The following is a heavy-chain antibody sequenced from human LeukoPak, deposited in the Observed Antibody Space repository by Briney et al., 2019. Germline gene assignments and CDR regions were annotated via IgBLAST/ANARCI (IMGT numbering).Heavy chain of an antibody. Sequence: ASVKVPCKVSGYTLTELSMHWVRQAPGKGLEWMGGFDPEDDETISAQRFQGRVTMTEDTSTDTAYMELSSLRSEDTAVYFCATLESILVPYFDYWGQGTLVTVSS. D-gene: IGHD2-8*02. CDR3: ATLESILVPYFDY. J-gene: IGHJ4*02. V-gene: IGHV1-24*01. CDR1: GYTLTELS. CDR2: FDPEDDET.